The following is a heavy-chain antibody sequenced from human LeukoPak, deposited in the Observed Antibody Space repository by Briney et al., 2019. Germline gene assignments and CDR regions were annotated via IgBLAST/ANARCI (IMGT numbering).Heavy chain of an antibody. V-gene: IGHV3-48*01. CDR3: ARLVTLDY. J-gene: IGHJ4*02. CDR2: ISSSSSTI. D-gene: IGHD4-23*01. Sequence: GGSLRLSCAGSGFTFSNYSINWVRQAPGKGLEWVSYISSSSSTIYYADSVKGRFTISRDNAKNSLYLQMNSLRAEDTAVYYCARLVTLDYWGQGTLVTVSS. CDR1: GFTFSNYS.